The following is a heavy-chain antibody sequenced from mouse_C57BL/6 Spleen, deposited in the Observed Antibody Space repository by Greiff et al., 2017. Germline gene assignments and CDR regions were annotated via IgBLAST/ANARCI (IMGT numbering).Heavy chain of an antibody. CDR2: ISDGGSYT. V-gene: IGHV5-4*01. J-gene: IGHJ2*01. CDR1: GFTFSSYA. Sequence: EVQLVESGGGLVKPGGSLKLSCAASGFTFSSYAMSWVRQTPEKRLEWVATISDGGSYTYYPDNVKGRFTISRDNAKNNLYLQMSHLKSEDTAMYYCARDYYYGSRVYLDYWGQGTTLTVSS. D-gene: IGHD1-1*01. CDR3: ARDYYYGSRVYLDY.